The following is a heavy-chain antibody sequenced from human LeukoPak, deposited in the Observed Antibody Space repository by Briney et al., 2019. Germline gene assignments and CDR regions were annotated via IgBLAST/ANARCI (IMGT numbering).Heavy chain of an antibody. J-gene: IGHJ6*03. D-gene: IGHD3-10*01. Sequence: SETLSLTCTVSGGSISSSSYYWGWIRQPAGKGLEWIGRIYTSGSTNYNPSLKSRVTMSVDTSKNQFSLKLSSVTAADTAVYYCARTYGSGHMDVWGKGTTVTVSS. CDR1: GGSISSSSYY. CDR2: IYTSGST. V-gene: IGHV4-61*02. CDR3: ARTYGSGHMDV.